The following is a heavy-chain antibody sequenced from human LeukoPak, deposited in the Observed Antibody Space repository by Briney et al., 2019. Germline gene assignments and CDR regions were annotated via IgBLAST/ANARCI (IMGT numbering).Heavy chain of an antibody. J-gene: IGHJ4*02. V-gene: IGHV3-30*03. D-gene: IGHD2-2*01. CDR3: ARWGAAASLDY. Sequence: GGSLRLSCAASGFIFSSYGMHWVRQAPGKGLDWVAVISYDGGNEYYADSVKGRFTISRDNSKNTLYLQMNSLRAEDTAVYYCARWGAAASLDYWGQGTLVTVSS. CDR1: GFIFSSYG. CDR2: ISYDGGNE.